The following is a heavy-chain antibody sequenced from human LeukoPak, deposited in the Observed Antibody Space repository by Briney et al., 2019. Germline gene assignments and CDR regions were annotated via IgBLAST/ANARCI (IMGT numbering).Heavy chain of an antibody. CDR1: GFTVDSNY. J-gene: IGHJ4*02. CDR2: IYTDGNT. CDR3: ARGDDSGYYDYFDY. Sequence: GGSLRLSCAASGFTVDSNYLSWVRQAPGKGLEWVSTIYTDGNTYYAASVKGRFTISRDFSKNTVFLHMNSLRAEDTAMYYCARGDDSGYYDYFDYWGQGALVTVSS. D-gene: IGHD3-22*01. V-gene: IGHV3-53*01.